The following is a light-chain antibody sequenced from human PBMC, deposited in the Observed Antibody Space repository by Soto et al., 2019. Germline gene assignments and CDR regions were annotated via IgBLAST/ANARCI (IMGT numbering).Light chain of an antibody. CDR2: KAT. CDR1: QSISSW. V-gene: IGKV1-5*03. J-gene: IGKJ1*01. CDR3: HQYNSYSRT. Sequence: DIQMTQSPSTLSASIGDRVTITCRASQSISSWLAWYQKKPGKDPKILIYKATTLESGVPSRFSGSGYGTEFNLTISRLQTDDFATYYCHQYNSYSRTFGQGTKLDIK.